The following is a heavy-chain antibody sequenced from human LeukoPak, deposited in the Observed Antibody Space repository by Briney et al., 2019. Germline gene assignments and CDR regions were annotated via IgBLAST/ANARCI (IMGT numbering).Heavy chain of an antibody. V-gene: IGHV3-53*01. CDR2: IYSGGGT. J-gene: IGHJ4*02. D-gene: IGHD6-19*01. Sequence: PGGSLRLSCAASGFTVSSNYMTWVRQAPGKGLEWVSVIYSGGGTYYADSVKGRFTISSDTSKNTLYLQMNSLRAEDTAGYYCARDNGRSSGWYYYLEYWGQGTLVTVSS. CDR1: GFTVSSNY. CDR3: ARDNGRSSGWYYYLEY.